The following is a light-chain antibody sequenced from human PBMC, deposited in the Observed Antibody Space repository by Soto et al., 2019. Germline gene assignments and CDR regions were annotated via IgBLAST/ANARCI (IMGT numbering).Light chain of an antibody. V-gene: IGKV1-27*01. CDR1: QGIAPY. CDR3: QKYNSAPLT. Sequence: DVHMTQSPSSLSAFVGDRVTITCRASQGIAPYLAWFQQRPGKVPKLLIYATSTLQSGVPSRFSGSGSGTDFTLTISSLQPEDVATYYCQKYNSAPLTFGGGTKVDI. CDR2: ATS. J-gene: IGKJ4*01.